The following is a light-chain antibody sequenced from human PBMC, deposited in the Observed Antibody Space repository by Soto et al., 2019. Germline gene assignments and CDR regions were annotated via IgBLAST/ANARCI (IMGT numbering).Light chain of an antibody. CDR1: QSVSSW. CDR3: QQYRTYSWT. Sequence: DVQLTQSPSTLSASVGDRVTITCRASQSVSSWLAWYQAKPGKAPNLLIYKASTLESGVPSRFSSSGSGTEFTLTISSLQPDDFAIYYCQQYRTYSWTFGQGTKVEI. V-gene: IGKV1-5*03. J-gene: IGKJ1*01. CDR2: KAS.